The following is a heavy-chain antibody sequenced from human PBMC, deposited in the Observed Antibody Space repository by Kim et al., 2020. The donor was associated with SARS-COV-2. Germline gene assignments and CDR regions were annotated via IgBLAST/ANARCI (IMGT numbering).Heavy chain of an antibody. Sequence: GESLKISCKGSGYSFTSYWISWVRQMPGKGLEGMGRIDPSASYTNYSPPFQAHVTISVAKPISTAYLQWSSRKAPATAMYYCARRAGYWGKGTLVTVPS. J-gene: IGHJ4*02. CDR3: ARRAGY. CDR1: GYSFTSYW. V-gene: IGHV5-10-1*01. CDR2: IDPSASYT.